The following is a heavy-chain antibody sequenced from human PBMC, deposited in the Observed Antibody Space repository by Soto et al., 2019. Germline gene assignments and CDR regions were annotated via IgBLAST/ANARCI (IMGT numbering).Heavy chain of an antibody. CDR2: INHSGST. D-gene: IGHD6-19*01. J-gene: IGHJ6*02. CDR3: ARGGGAVAVGWFYYYYGMDV. CDR1: GGSFSGYY. V-gene: IGHV4-34*01. Sequence: PSETLSLTCAVYGGSFSGYYWSWIRQPPGKGLEWIGEINHSGSTNYNPSLKSRVTISVDTSKNQFPLKLSSVTAAGTAVYYCARGGGAVAVGWFYYYYGMDVWGQGTTVTVSS.